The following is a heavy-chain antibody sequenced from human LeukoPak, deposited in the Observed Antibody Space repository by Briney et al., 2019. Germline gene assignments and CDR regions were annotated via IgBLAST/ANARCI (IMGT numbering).Heavy chain of an antibody. J-gene: IGHJ4*02. CDR2: INPNSGGI. V-gene: IGHV1-2*06. CDR3: AREDNLGSGSSPIDY. CDR1: GYTFTGYY. D-gene: IGHD6-19*01. Sequence: GASVKVSCKASGYTFTGYYMDWVRQAPGQGLEWMGRINPNSGGINYAQKFQGRVTMTRDTSISTAYMELSRLRSDDTAVYYCAREDNLGSGSSPIDYWGQGTLVTVSS.